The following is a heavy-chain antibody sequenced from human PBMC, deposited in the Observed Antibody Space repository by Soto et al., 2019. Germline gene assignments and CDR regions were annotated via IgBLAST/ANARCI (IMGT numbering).Heavy chain of an antibody. J-gene: IGHJ4*02. V-gene: IGHV1-69*13. CDR1: GGTFSSYA. Sequence: SVKVSCKASGGTFSSYAISWVRQAPGQGLEWMGGIIPIFGTANYAQKFQGRVTITADESTSTAYMELSSLRSEDTAVYYCARDRAYCTNGVCFASTGLTRVYYFDNWCQGTLVTVSS. D-gene: IGHD2-8*01. CDR3: ARDRAYCTNGVCFASTGLTRVYYFDN. CDR2: IIPIFGTA.